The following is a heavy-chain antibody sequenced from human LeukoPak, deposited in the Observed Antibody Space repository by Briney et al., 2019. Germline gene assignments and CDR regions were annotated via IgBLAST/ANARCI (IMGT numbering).Heavy chain of an antibody. D-gene: IGHD3-10*01. CDR2: ISGSGGST. CDR3: AKVRMTMVRGVTDV. Sequence: AGGSLRLSCAPSGFTFSSYAMSCVRQAPGEGLEWVSAISGSGGSTYYADSVKGRFTISRDNSKNTLYLQMNSLRAEDTAVYYCAKVRMTMVRGVTDVWGEGTTVTVSS. V-gene: IGHV3-23*01. CDR1: GFTFSSYA. J-gene: IGHJ6*04.